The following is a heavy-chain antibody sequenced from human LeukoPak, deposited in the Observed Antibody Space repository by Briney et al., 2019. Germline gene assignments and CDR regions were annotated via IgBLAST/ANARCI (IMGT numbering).Heavy chain of an antibody. D-gene: IGHD6-19*01. Sequence: GGSLRLSCAASGFTFSSYTINWVRQAPGKGLVWVSRINSEGSRITYADSVKGRFTISRDNAKNTLSLHMYSLSAEDTAVYYCARGISSGWYSPGIDYWGQGTLVTVSS. CDR2: INSEGSRI. J-gene: IGHJ4*02. V-gene: IGHV3-74*01. CDR1: GFTFSSYT. CDR3: ARGISSGWYSPGIDY.